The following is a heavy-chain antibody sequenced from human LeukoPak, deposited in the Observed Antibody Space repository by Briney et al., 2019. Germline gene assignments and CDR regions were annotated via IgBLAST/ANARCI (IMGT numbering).Heavy chain of an antibody. J-gene: IGHJ6*02. CDR2: IYYGGST. D-gene: IGHD4-17*01. CDR3: ASAGTTVTYYYYGMDV. CDR1: GGSVSSGIYY. V-gene: IGHV4-61*01. Sequence: SETLSLTCTVSGGSVSSGIYYWSWIRQPPGKGLEWIGYIYYGGSTNYNPSLKSRVTISVDTSKNQFSLKLSSVTAADTAVYYCASAGTTVTYYYYGMDVWGQGTTVTVSS.